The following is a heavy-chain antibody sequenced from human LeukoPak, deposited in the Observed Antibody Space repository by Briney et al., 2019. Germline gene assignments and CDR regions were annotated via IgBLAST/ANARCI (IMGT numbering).Heavy chain of an antibody. J-gene: IGHJ3*02. CDR1: GFAFNFRTSG. D-gene: IGHD5-12*01. CDR2: IQYDDSEK. Sequence: GGSLRLSCAASGFAFNFRTSGMHWVRQAPGKGLEWVAFIQYDDSEKSYADSMKGRCTTSRDNSKKTVSLQMNSLRAEDTAVYYCAKDSGYDYVSAFDIWGQGTMVPVSS. CDR3: AKDSGYDYVSAFDI. V-gene: IGHV3-30*02.